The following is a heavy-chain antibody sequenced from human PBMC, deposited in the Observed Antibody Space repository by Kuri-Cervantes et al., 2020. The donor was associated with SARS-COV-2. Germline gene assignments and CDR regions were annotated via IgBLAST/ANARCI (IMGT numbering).Heavy chain of an antibody. V-gene: IGHV3-30*04. J-gene: IGHJ4*02. CDR1: GFTFSSYA. CDR3: AKTLPSPARSFKWFPRGFFDT. CDR2: ISYDGSNK. Sequence: GGSLRLSCAASGFTFSSYAMHWVRQAPGKGLEWVAVISYDGSNKYYADSVKGRFTISRDNSKNTLYLQMNGLRVEDTAVYHCAKTLPSPARSFKWFPRGFFDTWGQGTLVTVSS. D-gene: IGHD3-22*01.